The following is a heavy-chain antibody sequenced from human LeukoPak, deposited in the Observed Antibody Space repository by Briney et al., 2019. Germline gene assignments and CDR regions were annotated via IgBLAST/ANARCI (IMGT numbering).Heavy chain of an antibody. J-gene: IGHJ4*02. CDR2: ISYDGSNK. CDR3: AKDWIWFGEPFDY. D-gene: IGHD3-10*01. V-gene: IGHV3-30*18. Sequence: GGSLRLSCAASGFTFSSYGMHWARQAPGKGLEWVAVISYDGSNKYYADSVKGRFTISRDNSKNTLYLQMNSLRAEDTAVYYCAKDWIWFGEPFDYWGQGTLVTVSS. CDR1: GFTFSSYG.